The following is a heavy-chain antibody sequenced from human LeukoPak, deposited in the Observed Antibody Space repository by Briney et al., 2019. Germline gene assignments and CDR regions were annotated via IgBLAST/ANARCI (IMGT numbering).Heavy chain of an antibody. CDR1: GFTFSSYG. D-gene: IGHD6-19*01. V-gene: IGHV3-30*18. CDR3: AKDLSRIAVAGTGCDY. CDR2: ISYDGSNK. Sequence: PGGSLRLSCAASGFTFSSYGMHWVRQAPGKGLEWVAVISYDGSNKYYADSVKGRFTISRDNSKNTLYLQMNSLRAEDTAVYYCAKDLSRIAVAGTGCDYWGQGTLVTVSS. J-gene: IGHJ4*02.